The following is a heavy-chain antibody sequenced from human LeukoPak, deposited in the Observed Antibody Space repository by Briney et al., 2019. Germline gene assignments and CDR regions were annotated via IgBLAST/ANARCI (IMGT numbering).Heavy chain of an antibody. CDR2: INPNSGGT. CDR1: GYTFTGYY. J-gene: IGHJ3*02. CDR3: ARVSDILTGYYSGDAFDI. Sequence: RASVKVSCKASGYTFTGYYMHWVRQAPGQGLEWMGWINPNSGGTNYAQKFQGRVTMTRDTSISTAYMELSRLRSDDMAVYYCARVSDILTGYYSGDAFDIWGQGTMVTVSS. D-gene: IGHD3-9*01. V-gene: IGHV1-2*02.